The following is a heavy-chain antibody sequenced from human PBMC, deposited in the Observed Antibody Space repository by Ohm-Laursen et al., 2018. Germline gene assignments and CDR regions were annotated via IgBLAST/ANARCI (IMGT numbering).Heavy chain of an antibody. CDR2: INHSGST. J-gene: IGHJ3*02. V-gene: IGHV4-34*01. D-gene: IGHD3-22*01. CDR1: GGSFSGYY. CDR3: ARGLSVIVVVIKTFDI. Sequence: SETLSLTCVVYGGSFSGYYWSWIRQPPGKGLEWIGEINHSGSTNYNPSLKSRVTISVDTSKNQFSLKLSSVTAADTAVYYCARGLSVIVVVIKTFDIWGQGTMVTVSS.